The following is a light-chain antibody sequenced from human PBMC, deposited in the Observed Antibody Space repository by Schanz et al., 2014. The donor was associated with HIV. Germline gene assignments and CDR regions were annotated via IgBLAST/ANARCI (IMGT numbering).Light chain of an antibody. V-gene: IGKV1-6*02. CDR1: QDIRND. J-gene: IGKJ1*01. CDR3: LQDYDYRWA. CDR2: AAF. Sequence: IQMTQSPSSLSASVGDRVTITCRASQDIRNDLGWYQQKAGKAPKLLIYAAFRLQSGVKSRFSGSGSGKDLNIKISSLQPEDFATYYCLQDYDYRWAFGQGTKVEIK.